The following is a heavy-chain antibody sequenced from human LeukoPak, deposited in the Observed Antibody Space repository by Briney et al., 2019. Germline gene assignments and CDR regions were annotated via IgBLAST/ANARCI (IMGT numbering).Heavy chain of an antibody. CDR1: GGSITNYY. J-gene: IGHJ6*04. CDR2: KSVSGHT. V-gene: IGHV4-4*07. D-gene: IGHD4/OR15-4a*01. Sequence: SETLSLTCTISGGSITNYYWNWIRQPAGKGLEWIGRKSVSGHTNYRSSLESRVTMSVDTSKNQFSLRLTSVTTADTAVYYCVRVSRIDYGANPEGDVWGKGITVIVSS. CDR3: VRVSRIDYGANPEGDV.